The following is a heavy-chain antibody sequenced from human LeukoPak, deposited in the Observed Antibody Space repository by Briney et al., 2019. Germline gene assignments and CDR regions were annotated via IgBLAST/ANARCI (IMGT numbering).Heavy chain of an antibody. CDR3: AKRPEIVATIKRTYYFDY. Sequence: PGGSLRLSCAASGFTFSSYAMSWVRQAPGKGLEWVSAISGSGGSTYYAGSVKGRFTISRDNSKNTLYLQMNSLRAEDTAVYYCAKRPEIVATIKRTYYFDYWGQGTLVTVSS. J-gene: IGHJ4*02. CDR1: GFTFSSYA. V-gene: IGHV3-23*01. D-gene: IGHD5-12*01. CDR2: ISGSGGST.